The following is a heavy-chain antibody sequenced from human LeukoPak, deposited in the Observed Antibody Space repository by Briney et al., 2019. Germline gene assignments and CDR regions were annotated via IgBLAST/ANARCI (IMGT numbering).Heavy chain of an antibody. D-gene: IGHD3-22*01. J-gene: IGHJ4*02. Sequence: SETLSLTCAVSGGSISSGGYSWSWIRQPPGKGLEWIGYIYHSGSTYYNPSLKSRVTISVDRSKNQFSLKLSSVTAADTAVYYCARVGPPYYYDSSGYYHLGYFDYWGQGTLVTVSS. CDR2: IYHSGST. CDR1: GGSISSGGYS. CDR3: ARVGPPYYYDSSGYYHLGYFDY. V-gene: IGHV4-30-2*01.